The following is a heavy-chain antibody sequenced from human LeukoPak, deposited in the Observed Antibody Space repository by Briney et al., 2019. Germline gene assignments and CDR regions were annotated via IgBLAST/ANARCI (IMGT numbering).Heavy chain of an antibody. D-gene: IGHD4-17*01. V-gene: IGHV4-39*07. J-gene: IGHJ4*02. CDR3: ARMTTGVDFDY. CDR1: GGSISSSSYY. Sequence: SETLSLTCTVSGGSISSSSYYWGWIRQPPGKGLEWIGSIYYSGSTNYNPSLKSRVTISVDTSKNQFSLKLSSVTAADTAVYYCARMTTGVDFDYWGQGTLVTVSS. CDR2: IYYSGST.